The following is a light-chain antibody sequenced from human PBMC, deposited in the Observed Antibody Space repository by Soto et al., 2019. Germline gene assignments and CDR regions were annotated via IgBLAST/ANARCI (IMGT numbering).Light chain of an antibody. CDR2: DNG. CDR3: GTWDNSLSAV. Sequence: QSVLTQPPSVSAAPGQKVTISCSGSSSNIGSNYVSWYQQLPGTAPKLLIYDNGNRSSGIPDRFSGSQSGTSATLGITGLQAGDEADYYCGTWDNSLSAVFGGGTKLTVL. CDR1: SSNIGSNY. J-gene: IGLJ2*01. V-gene: IGLV1-51*01.